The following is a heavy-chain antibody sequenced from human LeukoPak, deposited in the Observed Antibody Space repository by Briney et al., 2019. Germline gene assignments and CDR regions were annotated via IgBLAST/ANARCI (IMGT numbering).Heavy chain of an antibody. V-gene: IGHV4-59*01. Sequence: SSETLSLTCTVSGDSISSYYWSWIRQPPGKGLEWIGYIYYSGSTNYNPSLKSRVTISVDTSKNQFSLKLSSVTAADTAVYYCARAAAAFSPDVWGKGTTVTISS. J-gene: IGHJ6*04. CDR1: GDSISSYY. D-gene: IGHD6-13*01. CDR2: IYYSGST. CDR3: ARAAAAFSPDV.